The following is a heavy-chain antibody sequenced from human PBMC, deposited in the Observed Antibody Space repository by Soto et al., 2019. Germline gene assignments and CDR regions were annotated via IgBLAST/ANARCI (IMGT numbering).Heavy chain of an antibody. J-gene: IGHJ6*02. D-gene: IGHD6-6*01. CDR1: GGSFSGYY. Sequence: QVQLQQWGAEVLKPSETLSLTCVVNGGSFSGYYWSWIRQSPGKGLEWIGEINDSGITDSNPSLERRVTITVDLAKNPVPPNLEAFAGADSAVYHCARGRSSVPDRRGIGYYGLDVWGQGTTVTVSS. CDR2: INDSGIT. CDR3: ARGRSSVPDRRGIGYYGLDV. V-gene: IGHV4-34*01.